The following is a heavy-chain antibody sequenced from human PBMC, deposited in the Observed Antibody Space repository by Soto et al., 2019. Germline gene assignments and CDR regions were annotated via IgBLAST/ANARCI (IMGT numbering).Heavy chain of an antibody. V-gene: IGHV4-59*08. CDR3: ARGGVQYHKAAPYYFDY. CDR2: IYYSGST. Sequence: SETLSLTCTVSGGSISSYYWSWIRQPPGKGLEWIGYIYYSGSTNHNPSLKSRVTISVDTSKNQFSLKLSSVTAADTAVYYCARGGVQYHKAAPYYFDYWGQGTLVTVSS. CDR1: GGSISSYY. J-gene: IGHJ4*02. D-gene: IGHD1-1*01.